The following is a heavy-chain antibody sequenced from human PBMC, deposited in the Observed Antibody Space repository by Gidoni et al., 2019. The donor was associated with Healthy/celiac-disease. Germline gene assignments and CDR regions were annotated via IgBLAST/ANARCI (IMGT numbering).Heavy chain of an antibody. J-gene: IGHJ5*02. CDR2: IYYSGST. D-gene: IGHD4-17*01. V-gene: IGHV4-59*01. CDR3: ARERSSSDYGGNSGWFDP. CDR1: GGSISSYY. Sequence: QVQLQESGPGLVKPSETLSLTCTVSGGSISSYYWSWIRQPPGKGLEWIGYIYYSGSTNYNPSLKSRVTISVDTSKNQFSLKLSSVTAADTAVYYCARERSSSDYGGNSGWFDPWGQGTLVTVSS.